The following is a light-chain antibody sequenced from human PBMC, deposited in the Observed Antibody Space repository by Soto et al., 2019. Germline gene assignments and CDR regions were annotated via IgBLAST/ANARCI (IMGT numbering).Light chain of an antibody. CDR1: QSISGY. Sequence: IHMTQSPSSLSASVGDIVTITFRASQSISGYLNWYQQKSGQAPKLLMYAASTLQSGVPSRFSGSGSGTDFTLTISSLQPEDSATYYCQQSDSMPWTFGQGTKVDIK. V-gene: IGKV1-39*01. CDR3: QQSDSMPWT. CDR2: AAS. J-gene: IGKJ1*01.